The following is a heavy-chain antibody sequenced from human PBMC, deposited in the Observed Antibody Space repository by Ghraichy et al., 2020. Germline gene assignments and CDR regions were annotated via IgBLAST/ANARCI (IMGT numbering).Heavy chain of an antibody. V-gene: IGHV3-7*01. CDR1: GFTLSRYW. CDR3: ARRNNWNYEDAMDG. D-gene: IGHD1-7*01. J-gene: IGHJ6*04. Sequence: GGSLRLSCAASGFTLSRYWMNWVRQAPGKGLEWVANIKKDGSERNYADSVKGRFTVTSDNAKNSLFLQMNSLRADDMTVGYCARRNNWNYEDAMDGWGIGTTVNV. CDR2: IKKDGSER.